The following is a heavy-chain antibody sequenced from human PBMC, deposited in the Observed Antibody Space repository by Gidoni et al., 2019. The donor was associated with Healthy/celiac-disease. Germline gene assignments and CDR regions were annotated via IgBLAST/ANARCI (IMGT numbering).Heavy chain of an antibody. J-gene: IGHJ4*02. D-gene: IGHD3-16*01. Sequence: QVQLVESGGGVVQPGRSLRLSCAASGFTFSSYAMHGVRQAPGKGLEWVAVISYDGSNKYYADSVKGRFTISRDNSKNTLYLQMNSLRAEDTAVYYCARWGPDSQRVEMAPKSFDYWGQGTLVTVSS. CDR1: GFTFSSYA. CDR2: ISYDGSNK. V-gene: IGHV3-30-3*01. CDR3: ARWGPDSQRVEMAPKSFDY.